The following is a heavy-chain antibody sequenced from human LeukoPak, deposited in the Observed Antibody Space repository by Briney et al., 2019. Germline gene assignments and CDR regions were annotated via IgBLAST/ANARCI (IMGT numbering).Heavy chain of an antibody. CDR3: TRDFQGRFYYHVDV. Sequence: PGGSLRLSCAASGFSFSSYWMSWVRQAPGRGLEWVANMNQDESEIYYVDSVKGRLTISRDNAKNSLYLQMNSLRAEDTGVYYCTRDFQGRFYYHVDVWGKGTTVTVSS. V-gene: IGHV3-7*01. CDR2: MNQDESEI. CDR1: GFSFSSYW. D-gene: IGHD3-10*01. J-gene: IGHJ6*03.